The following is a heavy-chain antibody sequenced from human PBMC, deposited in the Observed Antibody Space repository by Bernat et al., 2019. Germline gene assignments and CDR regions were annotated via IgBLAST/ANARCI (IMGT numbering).Heavy chain of an antibody. J-gene: IGHJ4*02. D-gene: IGHD3-16*01. CDR3: ARDLNMAGLRGLPPGY. Sequence: QVQLVQSGAEVKKPGASVKVSCKASGYTFTSYAMHWVRQAPGQRLEWMGWINAGNGNTKYSQKFQGRVTSTRDTSASTAYMELSSLGSEDTAVYYCARDLNMAGLRGLPPGYWGRGTLVTVSS. V-gene: IGHV1-3*01. CDR2: INAGNGNT. CDR1: GYTFTSYA.